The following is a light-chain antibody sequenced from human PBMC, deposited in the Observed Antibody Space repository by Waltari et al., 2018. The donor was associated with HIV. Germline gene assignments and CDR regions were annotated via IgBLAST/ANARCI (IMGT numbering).Light chain of an antibody. V-gene: IGKV1-39*01. CDR1: QSITS. J-gene: IGKJ1*01. CDR3: QQSSFTPPT. Sequence: DIQMTQSPSSLSASVGDRVTIPCRASQSITSLEWYQHRPWKPPNLVIYSTSTLQSGVPSRFSGSGSGTDFTLTITGLQPEDFATYYCQQSSFTPPTFGQGTKVEVK. CDR2: STS.